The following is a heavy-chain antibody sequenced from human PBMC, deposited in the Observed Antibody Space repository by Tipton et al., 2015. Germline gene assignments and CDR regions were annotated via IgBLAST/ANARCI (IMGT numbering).Heavy chain of an antibody. J-gene: IGHJ4*02. CDR2: INHSGNT. D-gene: IGHD4-17*01. CDR3: ARVPTTVTTYFDY. V-gene: IGHV4-34*01. Sequence: TLSLTCAVYGGSFSGHYWRWIRQPSGKGLEWIGEINHSGNTNYNPSLKSRVTISIDTSKNHFSLKLISVTGADTGVYYCARVPTTVTTYFDYWGQGTLVTVSS. CDR1: GGSFSGHY.